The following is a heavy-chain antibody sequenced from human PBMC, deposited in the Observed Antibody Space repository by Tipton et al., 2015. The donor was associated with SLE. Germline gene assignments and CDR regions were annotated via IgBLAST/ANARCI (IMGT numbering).Heavy chain of an antibody. D-gene: IGHD1-26*01. CDR3: AKPLVGGTTHIPRVAFEI. J-gene: IGHJ3*02. Sequence: SLRLSCAASGFSFDDYAMHWVRQAPGKGLEWISSINWNGGSIGYADSVKGRFTIPRDNAKNSLYLQMNSLRAEDTALYYCAKPLVGGTTHIPRVAFEIWGQGTMVIVSS. V-gene: IGHV3-9*01. CDR2: INWNGGSI. CDR1: GFSFDDYA.